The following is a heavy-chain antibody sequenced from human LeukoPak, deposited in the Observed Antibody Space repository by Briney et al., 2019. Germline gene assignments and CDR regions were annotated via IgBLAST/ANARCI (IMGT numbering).Heavy chain of an antibody. CDR2: IYYSGST. V-gene: IGHV4-39*01. D-gene: IGHD6-13*01. CDR3: ERYARDSSSWLYNWFDP. J-gene: IGHJ5*02. CDR1: GGSISSSSYY. Sequence: SETLSLTCTVSGGSISSSSYYWGWIRQPPGKGLEWIGRIYYSGSTYYNPSLKSRVTISVDTSKTQFSLKLSTVTAADTAVYYCERYARDSSSWLYNWFDPWGQGTLVTVSS.